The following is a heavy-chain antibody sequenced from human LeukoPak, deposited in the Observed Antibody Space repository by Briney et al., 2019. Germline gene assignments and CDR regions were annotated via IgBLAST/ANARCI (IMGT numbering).Heavy chain of an antibody. Sequence: GGSLRLSCAASGFTVSSNYMSWVRQAPGKGLGWVSVIYSGGSTYYADSVKGRFTISRDNSKNTLYLQMNSLRAEDTAVYYCARTRGYSYYYGMDVWGQGTTVTVSS. CDR3: ARTRGYSYYYGMDV. V-gene: IGHV3-66*01. J-gene: IGHJ6*02. D-gene: IGHD3-22*01. CDR2: IYSGGST. CDR1: GFTVSSNY.